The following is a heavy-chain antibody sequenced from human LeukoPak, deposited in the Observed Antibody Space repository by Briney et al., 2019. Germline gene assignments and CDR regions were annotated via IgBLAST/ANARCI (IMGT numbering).Heavy chain of an antibody. D-gene: IGHD3-22*01. Sequence: ASVKVSCKASGYTFTGYYMHWVRQAPGQGLEWMGWINPNSGGTNYAQKFQGWVTMTRDTSISTAYMELSRLRSDDTAVYCCARDLLKTYYYDSSGPSFYYYYGMDVWGQGTTVTVSS. CDR2: INPNSGGT. J-gene: IGHJ6*02. CDR3: ARDLLKTYYYDSSGPSFYYYYGMDV. CDR1: GYTFTGYY. V-gene: IGHV1-2*04.